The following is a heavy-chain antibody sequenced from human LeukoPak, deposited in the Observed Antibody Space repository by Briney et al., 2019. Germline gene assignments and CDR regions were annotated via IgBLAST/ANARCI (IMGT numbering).Heavy chain of an antibody. J-gene: IGHJ4*02. Sequence: GGSLRLSCAASGFTFSSYTMNWVRQAPGKGLEWVSSISSSSSYIYYADSVRGRFTISRDNAKNSLYLQMNSLRAEDTAVYYCARRPGYYGSGSYPFDYWGQGTLVTVSS. CDR3: ARRPGYYGSGSYPFDY. V-gene: IGHV3-21*01. CDR2: ISSSSSYI. D-gene: IGHD3-10*01. CDR1: GFTFSSYT.